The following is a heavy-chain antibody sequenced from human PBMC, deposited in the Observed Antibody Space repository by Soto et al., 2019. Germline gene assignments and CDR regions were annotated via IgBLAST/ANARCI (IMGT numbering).Heavy chain of an antibody. CDR2: ISVYNGNT. CDR3: ARVYDFWSGYSNPFDF. J-gene: IGHJ4*02. Sequence: ASVKVSCKASGYTFTSYGISWVRQAPGQGLEWMGWISVYNGNTNYALKLQGRVTMTTDTSTSTAYMELRSLRSDDTAVYYCARVYDFWSGYSNPFDFWGQGTLVTVSS. V-gene: IGHV1-18*01. CDR1: GYTFTSYG. D-gene: IGHD3-3*01.